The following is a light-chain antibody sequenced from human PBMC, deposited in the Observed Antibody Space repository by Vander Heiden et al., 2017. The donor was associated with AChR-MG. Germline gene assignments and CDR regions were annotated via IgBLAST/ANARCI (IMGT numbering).Light chain of an antibody. CDR3: AAWDDSLSGV. CDR1: SSNLGSNY. J-gene: IGLJ3*02. Sequence: QSVLTQPPSASGTPGQMVTISCSGSSSNLGSNYVYWYQQLPGTAPKLLIYRNNQRPSGVPDRFSGSKSGTSASLAISGLRSEDEADYYCAAWDDSLSGVFGGGTKLTVL. V-gene: IGLV1-47*01. CDR2: RNN.